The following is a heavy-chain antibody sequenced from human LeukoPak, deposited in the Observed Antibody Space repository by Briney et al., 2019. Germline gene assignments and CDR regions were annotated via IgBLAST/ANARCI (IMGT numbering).Heavy chain of an antibody. CDR1: GITFSYYW. CDR3: ARASSRGGYCKSTSCSYFFDS. J-gene: IGHJ4*02. V-gene: IGHV3-7*04. D-gene: IGHD2-2*01. CDR2: IKQDGTVQ. Sequence: GGSLRLSCAASGITFSYYWMSWVRQAPGTGPEWVANIKQDGTVQYYLDSVRGRFTISRDNGKNSLYLQMNKLRADDTAVYYCARASSRGGYCKSTSCSYFFDSWGQGTLVTVSS.